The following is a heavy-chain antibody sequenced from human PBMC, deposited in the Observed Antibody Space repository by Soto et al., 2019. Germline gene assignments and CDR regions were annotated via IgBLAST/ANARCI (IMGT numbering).Heavy chain of an antibody. CDR2: IKSKNDGGTT. CDR3: TTDSYITSIIVRFDY. Sequence: PGGSLRLSCATSGFTFSNAWMNWVRQAPGKGLEWVGRIKSKNDGGTTDFAAPVKGRFAISRDDSKNMVYLEMNSLQTEDTAIYYCTTDSYITSIIVRFDYWGHGTLVTVS. J-gene: IGHJ4*01. V-gene: IGHV3-15*07. D-gene: IGHD3-22*01. CDR1: GFTFSNAW.